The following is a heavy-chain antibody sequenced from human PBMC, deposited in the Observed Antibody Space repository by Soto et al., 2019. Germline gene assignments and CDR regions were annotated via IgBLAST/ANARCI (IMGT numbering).Heavy chain of an antibody. J-gene: IGHJ4*02. CDR2: ISYDGSNK. D-gene: IGHD3-22*01. CDR1: GFTFSSYG. CDR3: AKDGAYDSSGYYYGMGY. V-gene: IGHV3-30*18. Sequence: GGSLRLSCAASGFTFSSYGMHWVRQAPGKGLEWVAVISYDGSNKYYADSVKGRFTISRDNSKNTLYLQMNSLRAEDTAVYYCAKDGAYDSSGYYYGMGYWGQGTLVTVSS.